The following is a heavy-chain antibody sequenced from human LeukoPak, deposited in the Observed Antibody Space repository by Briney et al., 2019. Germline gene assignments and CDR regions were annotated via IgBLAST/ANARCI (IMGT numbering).Heavy chain of an antibody. J-gene: IGHJ4*02. CDR1: GYTFTGYY. D-gene: IGHD3-22*01. CDR2: INPNSGGT. V-gene: IGHV1-2*02. Sequence: ASVKVSCKASGYTFTGYYMHWVRQAPGQGLEWMGWINPNSGGTNYAQQFQGRVTMTRDTSISTAYMELSRLRSDDTAVYYCARDSYYYDSSGYAGYFDYWGQGTLVTVSS. CDR3: ARDSYYYDSSGYAGYFDY.